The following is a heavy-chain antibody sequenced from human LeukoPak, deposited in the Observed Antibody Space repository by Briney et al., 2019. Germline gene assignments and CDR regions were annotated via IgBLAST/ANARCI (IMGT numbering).Heavy chain of an antibody. CDR1: GYTFTSYG. CDR3: ARGVGYCSGGSCYSGYYFDY. J-gene: IGHJ4*02. D-gene: IGHD2-15*01. Sequence: GASVKVSCKASGYTFTSYGISWVRQAPGQGLEWMGWISAYNGNTNYAQKLQGRVTMTTDTSTSTAYMKLRSLRSDDTAVYYCARGVGYCSGGSCYSGYYFDYWGQGTLVTVSS. CDR2: ISAYNGNT. V-gene: IGHV1-18*01.